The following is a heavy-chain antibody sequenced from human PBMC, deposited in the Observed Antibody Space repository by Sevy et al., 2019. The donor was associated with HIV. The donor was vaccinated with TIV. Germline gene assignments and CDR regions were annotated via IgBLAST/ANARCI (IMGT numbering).Heavy chain of an antibody. J-gene: IGHJ4*02. Sequence: SETLSLTCTVSGGSINSYYWSWIRQPPGKRLEWIGYIYYTGSTNYNPSLKSRVTISVDTSKNQLSLKLSSVTAADTAVYYCTRGGVRDWGQGTLVTVSS. D-gene: IGHD3-16*01. CDR3: TRGGVRD. CDR2: IYYTGST. CDR1: GGSINSYY. V-gene: IGHV4-59*01.